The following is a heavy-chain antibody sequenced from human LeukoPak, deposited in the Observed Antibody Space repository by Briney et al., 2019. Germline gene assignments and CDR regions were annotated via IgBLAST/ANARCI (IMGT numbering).Heavy chain of an antibody. V-gene: IGHV2-70*11. CDR1: GFSLSTSGMC. CDR3: ARAYYDILTGYSVDAFDI. J-gene: IGHJ3*02. D-gene: IGHD3-9*01. CDR2: IDWDDDK. Sequence: ESGPTLVNPTQTLTLTCTFSGFSLSTSGMCVSWIRQPPGKALEWLARIDWDDDKYYSTSLKTRLTISKDTFKNQVVLTMTNMDPVDTATYYCARAYYDILTGYSVDAFDIWGQGTMVTVSS.